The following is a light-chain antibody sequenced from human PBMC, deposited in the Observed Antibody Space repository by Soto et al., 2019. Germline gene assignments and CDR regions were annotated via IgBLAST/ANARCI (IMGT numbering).Light chain of an antibody. CDR2: GAS. V-gene: IGKV3-20*01. CDR1: QSVSSDY. Sequence: EIVLTQSPGTLSLSPGERATLSCRASQSVSSDYLAWYQQKPGQAPRLLIYGASSRATGIPDRFSGSGSGTDFTLTISRLEPEDFAVYYCQQYGTSPVTFGGATKVEIK. J-gene: IGKJ4*01. CDR3: QQYGTSPVT.